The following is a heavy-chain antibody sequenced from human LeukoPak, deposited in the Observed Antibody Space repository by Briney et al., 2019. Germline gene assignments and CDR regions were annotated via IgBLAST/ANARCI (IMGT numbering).Heavy chain of an antibody. CDR3: ARVGYTGTWYSSPPFDY. D-gene: IGHD6-13*01. CDR2: IYSDGNT. Sequence: PGRSLRLSCAVSGFTVSSNYMSWVRQAPGKALEWLSLIYSDGNTYYADSVKGRFTISRDNSKNTLSLQMNSLRVEDTAVYYCARVGYTGTWYSSPPFDYWGQGTLVTVSS. CDR1: GFTVSSNY. J-gene: IGHJ4*02. V-gene: IGHV3-66*01.